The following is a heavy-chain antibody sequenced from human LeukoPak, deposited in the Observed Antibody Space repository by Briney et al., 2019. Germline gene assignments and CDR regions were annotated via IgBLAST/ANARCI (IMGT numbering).Heavy chain of an antibody. J-gene: IGHJ6*03. Sequence: PSDTLSLTCTVSGGSLGRSNTYWSWIRQTPGKGLEWLGTILHSGYTYNNPSLKSRVTMSVDSSKNQFSLSLSSVTAADTAVYFCARHRGGGGYHYMDVWGKGTTVIVSS. CDR2: ILHSGYT. D-gene: IGHD2-21*01. V-gene: IGHV4-39*01. CDR3: ARHRGGGGYHYMDV. CDR1: GGSLGRSNTY.